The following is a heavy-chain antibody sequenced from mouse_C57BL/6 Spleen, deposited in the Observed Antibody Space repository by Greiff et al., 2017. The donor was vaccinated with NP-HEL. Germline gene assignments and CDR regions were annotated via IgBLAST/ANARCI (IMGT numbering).Heavy chain of an antibody. CDR1: GFTFSDYG. J-gene: IGHJ4*01. Sequence: EVMLVESGGGLVKPGGSLKLSCAASGFTFSDYGMHWVRQAPEKGLEWVAYISSGSSTIYYADTVKGRFTISRDNAKNTLFLQMTSLRSEDTAMYYCARNYGVYAMDYWGQGTSVTVSS. CDR3: ARNYGVYAMDY. D-gene: IGHD1-1*01. CDR2: ISSGSSTI. V-gene: IGHV5-17*01.